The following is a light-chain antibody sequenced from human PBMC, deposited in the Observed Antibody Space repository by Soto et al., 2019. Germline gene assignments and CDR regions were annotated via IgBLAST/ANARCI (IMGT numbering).Light chain of an antibody. J-gene: IGLJ1*01. V-gene: IGLV2-11*01. CDR3: CSYAGSYTYV. CDR2: GVT. CDR1: SSDVGDYNY. Sequence: QSALTQPRSVSGSPGQSVTISCTGTSSDVGDYNYVSWYQQHPGEAPKVMIYGVTKRPSGVPDRFSGSKSGNTASLTISGLHAEDEADYYCCSYAGSYTYVFGIGTKLTVL.